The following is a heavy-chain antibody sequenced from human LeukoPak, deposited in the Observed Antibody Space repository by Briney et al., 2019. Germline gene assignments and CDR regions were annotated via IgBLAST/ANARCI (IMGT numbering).Heavy chain of an antibody. J-gene: IGHJ4*02. CDR1: GFFLSTYS. CDR2: IVVSIGTI. Sequence: GPSLRPSCAPAGFFLSTYSMNSVSQPRGEGLGWVSYIVVSIGTIYYADSVKGRFTISRYNATNSLYLQMDSLRAEDTAVYYCATDSPETAAFDYWGQGTLVTVSS. CDR3: ATDSPETAAFDY. D-gene: IGHD1-1*01. V-gene: IGHV3-48*04.